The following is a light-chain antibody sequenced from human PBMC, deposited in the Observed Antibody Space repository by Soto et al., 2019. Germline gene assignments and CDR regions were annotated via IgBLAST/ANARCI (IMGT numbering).Light chain of an antibody. V-gene: IGKV3-11*01. CDR1: QSVSSY. J-gene: IGKJ1*01. CDR2: DAS. Sequence: EIVLTQSPATLSLSPGERATLSCRASQSVSSYLAWYQQKPGQAPRLLIYDASNRATGIPARFSGSGSGTDFTLTISSLEPEAFAVYYCQQRSNWPTTFGQGTKVDIK. CDR3: QQRSNWPTT.